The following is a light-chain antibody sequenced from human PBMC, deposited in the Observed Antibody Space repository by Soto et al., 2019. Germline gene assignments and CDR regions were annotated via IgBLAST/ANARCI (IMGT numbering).Light chain of an antibody. CDR1: QSVNSN. J-gene: IGKJ2*01. V-gene: IGKV3-15*01. CDR3: QQYNNWPPLYT. CDR2: GAS. Sequence: EILMTQSPATLSLSPGERATLSCRASQSVNSNLVWYQQRPGQAPRLLIYGASSRATGIPARFSGSGSGTDFTLTISSLQSEDFAVYYCQQYNNWPPLYTFGQGTKLEIK.